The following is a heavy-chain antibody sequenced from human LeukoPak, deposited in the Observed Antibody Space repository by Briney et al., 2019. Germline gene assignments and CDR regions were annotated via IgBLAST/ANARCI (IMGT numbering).Heavy chain of an antibody. D-gene: IGHD5-24*01. Sequence: PGRSLRLSGAASGFTFSSYAMHWVRQAPGKGLEWVALISYDGSNKYYADSVKGRFTISRDNSKNTLYLQMNSLRVEDTAVYYCAPEGDGYILFDYWGQGTLVTVSS. V-gene: IGHV3-30-3*01. CDR3: APEGDGYILFDY. CDR2: ISYDGSNK. J-gene: IGHJ4*02. CDR1: GFTFSSYA.